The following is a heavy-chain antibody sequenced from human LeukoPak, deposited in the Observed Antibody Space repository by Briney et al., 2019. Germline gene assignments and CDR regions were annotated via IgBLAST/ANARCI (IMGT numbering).Heavy chain of an antibody. Sequence: ASVKVFCEACVYTFPRYCLRCAPQAPGQGLEWMGWISAYNGNTNYAQKLQGRVTMTTDTSTRTAYMELRSLRSDDTAVYYCAIDVIEYSNSSDFDYWGQGTLVTVSS. CDR3: AIDVIEYSNSSDFDY. CDR2: ISAYNGNT. D-gene: IGHD6-6*01. CDR1: VYTFPRYC. J-gene: IGHJ4*02. V-gene: IGHV1-18*01.